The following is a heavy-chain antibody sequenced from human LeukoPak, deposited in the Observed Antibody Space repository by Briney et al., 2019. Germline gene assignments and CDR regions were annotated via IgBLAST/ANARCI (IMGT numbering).Heavy chain of an antibody. CDR3: AKASAAGCYSALDY. J-gene: IGHJ4*02. CDR1: GFTFSSYA. D-gene: IGHD2-15*01. V-gene: IGHV3-23*01. Sequence: GGSLRLSCAASGFTFSSYAMSWVRQAPGKGLEWVSAISGSGGSTYYADSVKGRFTISRDNSKNTLYLQMNSLRAEDTAVYYCAKASAAGCYSALDYWGQGSLVTASS. CDR2: ISGSGGST.